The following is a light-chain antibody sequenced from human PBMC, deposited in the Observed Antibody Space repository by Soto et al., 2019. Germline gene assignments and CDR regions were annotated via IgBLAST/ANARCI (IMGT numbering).Light chain of an antibody. J-gene: IGLJ2*01. Sequence: QSVLTQPPSASGSPGQSVTISCTGTSSDVGAYTYVSWYQQHPGKAPKYMIYEVSKRPSGVPDRFSGSKSGNTASLTVSGLQAEDEADYYCASYAGSNTVVFGGGTKLTVL. CDR1: SSDVGAYTY. V-gene: IGLV2-8*01. CDR2: EVS. CDR3: ASYAGSNTVV.